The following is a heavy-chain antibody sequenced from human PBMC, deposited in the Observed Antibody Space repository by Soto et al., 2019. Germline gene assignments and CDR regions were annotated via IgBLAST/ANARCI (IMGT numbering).Heavy chain of an antibody. CDR1: GFTFSSHG. CDR2: ISYDGSNK. D-gene: IGHD2-15*01. Sequence: QVQLVESGGGVVQPGRSLRLSCAASGFTFSSHGMHWVRQAPGKGLEWVAVISYDGSNKYYADSVKGRFTISRDNSKNTLYLQMNSLRAEDTAVYYCAKGRGSEYCSGGSCYDHDAFDIWGQGTMVTVSS. CDR3: AKGRGSEYCSGGSCYDHDAFDI. J-gene: IGHJ3*02. V-gene: IGHV3-30*18.